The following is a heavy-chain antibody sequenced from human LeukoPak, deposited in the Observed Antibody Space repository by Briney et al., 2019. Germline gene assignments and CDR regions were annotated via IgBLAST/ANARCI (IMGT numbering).Heavy chain of an antibody. CDR2: ISSSSSYI. CDR1: GFTFSSYS. Sequence: GGSLRLSCAASGFTFSSYSMNWVRQAPGKGLEWVSSISSSSSYIYYADSVKGRFTISRDNAKNSLYLQMNSLRAEDTAVYYCARDDTYYGSGEFDYWGQGTLVTVSS. CDR3: ARDDTYYGSGEFDY. J-gene: IGHJ4*02. D-gene: IGHD3-10*01. V-gene: IGHV3-21*01.